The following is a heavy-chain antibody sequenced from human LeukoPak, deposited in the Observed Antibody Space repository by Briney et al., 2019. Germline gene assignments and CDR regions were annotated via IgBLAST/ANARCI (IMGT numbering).Heavy chain of an antibody. CDR3: ARQSRTPGTFDI. CDR2: VYPGDSDT. V-gene: IGHV5-51*01. CDR1: GFSFATNW. Sequence: GESLKISCKGSGFSFATNWIGWVRQMPGKGQEWMGLVYPGDSDTKYSPSFQGLVTISADKSISTAYLLWSSLKASDTAIYYCARQSRTPGTFDIWGQGTMVTVSS. J-gene: IGHJ3*02. D-gene: IGHD3-10*01.